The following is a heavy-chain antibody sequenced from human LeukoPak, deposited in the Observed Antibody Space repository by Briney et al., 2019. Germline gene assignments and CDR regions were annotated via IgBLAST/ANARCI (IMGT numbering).Heavy chain of an antibody. D-gene: IGHD4-17*01. V-gene: IGHV3-33*01. Sequence: GGSLRLSCVASGFIFRSNGMHWVRQAPGKGLEWVAVIWYDGSNKYYADSVKGRFTISRDNSKNTLYLQMNRLRAEDTAVYYCARDRGGTVTLDYWGQGTLVTVSS. CDR1: GFIFRSNG. CDR2: IWYDGSNK. J-gene: IGHJ4*02. CDR3: ARDRGGTVTLDY.